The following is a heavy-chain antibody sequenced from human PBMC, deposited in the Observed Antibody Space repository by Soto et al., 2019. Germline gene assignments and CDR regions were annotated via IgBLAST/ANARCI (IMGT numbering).Heavy chain of an antibody. D-gene: IGHD2-15*01. CDR1: GYTFTSYA. CDR3: ARILGYCSGGSCDY. V-gene: IGHV1-3*01. Sequence: QVQLVQSGAEVKKPGASVKVSCKASGYTFTSYAMHWVRQAPGQRLEWMGRINAGNGNTKYSQKFQGRVTITGDTSASTAYMELSSLRSEDTAVYYCARILGYCSGGSCDYWGQGTLVIVSS. J-gene: IGHJ4*02. CDR2: INAGNGNT.